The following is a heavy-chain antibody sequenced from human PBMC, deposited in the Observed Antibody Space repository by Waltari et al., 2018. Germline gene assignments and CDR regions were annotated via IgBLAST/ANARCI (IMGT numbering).Heavy chain of an antibody. CDR2: IYTSGST. D-gene: IGHD2-2*01. Sequence: QVQLQESGPGLVKPSETLSLTCTVSGGSISSYYWSWIRQPAGKGLEWIGRIYTSGSTNYNPSLKSRVTMSVDTSKNQFSLKLSSVTAADTAVYYCARDRAWGAPAAMPGWFDPWGQGTLVTVSS. J-gene: IGHJ5*02. CDR1: GGSISSYY. CDR3: ARDRAWGAPAAMPGWFDP. V-gene: IGHV4-4*07.